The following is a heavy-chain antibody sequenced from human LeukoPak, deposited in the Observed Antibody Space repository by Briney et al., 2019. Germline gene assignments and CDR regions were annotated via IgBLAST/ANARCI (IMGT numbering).Heavy chain of an antibody. CDR3: ARGDGRGSYKDYYFDY. Sequence: GVSLRLSCAASGFTFSIYTINWVRQAPGKGLKWVLSTSSSSSYIDYADSVKGRLTISRDNAKNSLDLQMNSLRAEDTAVYYCARGDGRGSYKDYYFDYWGQGTLVTVSS. D-gene: IGHD1-26*01. V-gene: IGHV3-21*01. J-gene: IGHJ4*02. CDR2: TSSSSSYI. CDR1: GFTFSIYT.